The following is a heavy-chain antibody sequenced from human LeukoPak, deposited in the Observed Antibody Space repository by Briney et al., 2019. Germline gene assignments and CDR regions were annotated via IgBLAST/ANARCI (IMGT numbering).Heavy chain of an antibody. CDR3: ARGVYYGGSGTYGFFDY. D-gene: IGHD3-10*01. V-gene: IGHV7-4-1*02. Sequence: ASVKVSCNASGYTFISYAMNWVRQAPGQGLEWMGWINTETGNPTYAQGFTGQFVFSVDTSVNTAYLQISSLRTEDTAVYYCARGVYYGGSGTYGFFDYWGQGSLVTVSS. J-gene: IGHJ4*02. CDR1: GYTFISYA. CDR2: INTETGNP.